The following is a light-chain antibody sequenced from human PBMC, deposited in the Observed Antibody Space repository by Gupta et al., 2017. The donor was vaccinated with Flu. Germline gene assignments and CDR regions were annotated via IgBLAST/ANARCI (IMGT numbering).Light chain of an antibody. CDR3: MQDLQTRT. J-gene: IGKJ1*01. Sequence: DIVMTQSPLALPVTPGEPASISCRSSQSLLHSTGYNYLDWYLQKPGQSPQLLIYLGSTLDYGVPARFSGSGSGTDFTLKISRVEAEDVGAYYCMQDLQTRTFGPGTKVEIK. CDR2: LGS. V-gene: IGKV2-28*01. CDR1: QSLLHSTGYNY.